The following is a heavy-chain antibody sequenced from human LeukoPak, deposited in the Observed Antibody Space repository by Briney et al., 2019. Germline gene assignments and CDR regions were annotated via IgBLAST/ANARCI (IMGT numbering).Heavy chain of an antibody. D-gene: IGHD2-15*01. V-gene: IGHV3-23*01. CDR2: ISGSGGST. J-gene: IGHJ4*02. CDR3: AKKVVVAATERAPFGY. CDR1: GFTFSSYA. Sequence: PGGSLRLSCAASGFTFSSYAMSWVRQAPGKGLEWVSAISGSGGSTYYADSVKGRFTISRDNSKNTLYLQMNSLRAEDTAVYYCAKKVVVAATERAPFGYWGQGTLVTVSS.